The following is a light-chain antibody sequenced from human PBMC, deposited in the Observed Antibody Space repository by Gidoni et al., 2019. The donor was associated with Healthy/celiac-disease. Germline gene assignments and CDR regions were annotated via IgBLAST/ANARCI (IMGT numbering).Light chain of an antibody. V-gene: IGKV1-39*01. CDR2: AAS. CDR1: QSISSY. CDR3: QQSYSTAWT. J-gene: IGKJ1*01. Sequence: DIQMTQSPSSLSASVGDRVTITCRASQSISSYLNWYQQKPGTAPKLLIYAASSLQSGVPSRCSGSGSGTDFTLTISSLQPEDVATYYCQQSYSTAWTFGQXTKVEIK.